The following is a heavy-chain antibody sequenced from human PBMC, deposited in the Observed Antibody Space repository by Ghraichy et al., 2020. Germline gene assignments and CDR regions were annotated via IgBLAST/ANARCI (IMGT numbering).Heavy chain of an antibody. V-gene: IGHV3-23*01. CDR3: AKDRHTPTYSSSPTESYYGMDV. CDR2: ISGSGGST. Sequence: GGSLRLSCAASGFTFSSYAMSWVRQAPGKGLEWVSGISGSGGSTYYADSVKGRFTISRDNSKNTLYLQMNSLRAEDTAVYYCAKDRHTPTYSSSPTESYYGMDVWGQGTTVTVSS. CDR1: GFTFSSYA. D-gene: IGHD6-6*01. J-gene: IGHJ6*02.